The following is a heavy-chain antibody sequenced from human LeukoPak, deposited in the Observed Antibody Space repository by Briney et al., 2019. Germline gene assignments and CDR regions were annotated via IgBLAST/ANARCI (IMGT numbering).Heavy chain of an antibody. CDR2: INWNGGST. CDR3: AREADYGSGTGAFDI. Sequence: PGGSLRLSCAASGFTFDDYGMSWVRQALGKGLEWVSGINWNGGSTGYADSVKGRFTISRDNAKNSLYLQMNSLRAEDTALYYCAREADYGSGTGAFDIWGQGTMVTVSS. CDR1: GFTFDDYG. V-gene: IGHV3-20*04. D-gene: IGHD3-10*01. J-gene: IGHJ3*02.